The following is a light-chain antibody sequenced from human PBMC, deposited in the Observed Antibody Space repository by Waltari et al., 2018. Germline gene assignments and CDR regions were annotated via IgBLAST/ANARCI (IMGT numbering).Light chain of an antibody. CDR3: QHYVRLPAT. V-gene: IGKV3-20*01. CDR1: QSVRGS. J-gene: IGKJ1*01. Sequence: EIVLTQSPGTLSLSPGERATLSCRASQSVRGSLAWYQQKAGQAPRHLIYGASSRATGSPDRFSGSGSGTDFSLTISRLEPEDFAVYYCQHYVRLPATFGQGTKVEI. CDR2: GAS.